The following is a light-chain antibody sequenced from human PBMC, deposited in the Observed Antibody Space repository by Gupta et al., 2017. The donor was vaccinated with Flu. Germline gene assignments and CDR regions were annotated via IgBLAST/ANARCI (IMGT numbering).Light chain of an antibody. CDR1: QGVGRY. Sequence: LSASVGDRVTITCRASQGVGRYLNWFQKKPGKPPKLLIYAASNLQSGVPLRFSGSGSETDFTLTISSLQPDDFATYYCQESYSTPGPFGQGTKVEIK. J-gene: IGKJ1*01. CDR3: QESYSTPGP. CDR2: AAS. V-gene: IGKV1-39*01.